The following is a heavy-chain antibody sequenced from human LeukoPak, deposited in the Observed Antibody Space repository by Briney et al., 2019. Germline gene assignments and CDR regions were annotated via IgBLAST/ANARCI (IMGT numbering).Heavy chain of an antibody. CDR2: ISGSGGST. CDR3: AKVYSSSSRGFDY. Sequence: GGSPRLSCAASGFTFSSYAMSWVRQAPGKGLEWVSAISGSGGSTYYAGSVKGRFTISRDNSKNTLYLQMNSLRAEDTAVYYCAKVYSSSSRGFDYWGQGTLVTVSS. D-gene: IGHD6-6*01. CDR1: GFTFSSYA. V-gene: IGHV3-23*01. J-gene: IGHJ4*02.